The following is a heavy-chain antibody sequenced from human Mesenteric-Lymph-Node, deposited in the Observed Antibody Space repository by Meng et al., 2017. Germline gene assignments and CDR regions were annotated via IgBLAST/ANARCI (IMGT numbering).Heavy chain of an antibody. CDR3: ARPIAAAGWFDP. V-gene: IGHV4-39*01. CDR1: GGPINSSSYY. Sequence: QLPLQEAGPGLGKPSETLSLTCTVSGGPINSSSYYWGWIRQPPGKGLEWIGSIYYSGRTYYNPSLKSRVTISVDTSKNQFSLKLSSVTAADTAVYYCARPIAAAGWFDPWGQGTLVTVSS. J-gene: IGHJ5*02. CDR2: IYYSGRT. D-gene: IGHD6-13*01.